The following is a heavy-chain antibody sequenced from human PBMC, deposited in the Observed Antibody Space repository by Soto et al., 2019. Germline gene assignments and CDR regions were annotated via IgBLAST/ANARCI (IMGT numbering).Heavy chain of an antibody. V-gene: IGHV4-59*01. J-gene: IGHJ1*01. D-gene: IGHD3-22*01. CDR2: IYYSGST. Sequence: SETLSLTCSISGGSISGYHWNWIRQTPGKGLEWIGYIYYSGSTNYNPSPKSRVTISVDTSKNQFSLKLTSVTAADTAVYYCARSLPHYDSRGYREYFQHWGQGTLVTVSS. CDR1: GGSISGYH. CDR3: ARSLPHYDSRGYREYFQH.